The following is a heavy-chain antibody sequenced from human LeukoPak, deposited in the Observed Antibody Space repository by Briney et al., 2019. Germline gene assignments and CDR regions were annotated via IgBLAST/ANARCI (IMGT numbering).Heavy chain of an antibody. CDR1: GYTFTSYG. Sequence: GASVKVSCKASGYTFTSYGISWVRQAPGQGLEWMGWISAYNGNTNYAQKLQGRVTMTRDTSTSTVYMELSSLRSEDTAVYYCARSDSNYDYWGQGTLVTVSS. D-gene: IGHD4-11*01. CDR3: ARSDSNYDY. J-gene: IGHJ4*02. CDR2: ISAYNGNT. V-gene: IGHV1-18*01.